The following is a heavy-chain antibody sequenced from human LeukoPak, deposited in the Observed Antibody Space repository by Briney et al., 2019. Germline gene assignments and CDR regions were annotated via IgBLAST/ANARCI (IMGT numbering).Heavy chain of an antibody. CDR1: GFTFDDYA. J-gene: IGHJ3*02. CDR2: ISWNSGSI. V-gene: IGHV3-9*01. D-gene: IGHD3-22*01. CDR3: AKVREYYYDTDDAFDI. Sequence: PGGSLRLSCAASGFTFDDYAMHWVRQAPGKGLEWVSGISWNSGSIGYADSVKGRFTISRDNAKNSLYLQMNSLRAEDTALYYCAKVREYYYDTDDAFDIWGQGTMVTVSS.